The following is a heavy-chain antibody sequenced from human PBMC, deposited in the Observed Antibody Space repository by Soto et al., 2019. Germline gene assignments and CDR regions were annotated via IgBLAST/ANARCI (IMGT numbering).Heavy chain of an antibody. CDR2: INHSGST. D-gene: IGHD3-10*01. Sequence: SETLSLTCAVYGGSFSGYYWSWIRQPPGKGLEWIGEINHSGSTNYNPSLKSRVTISVDTSKNQFSLKLSSVTAADTAVYYCARGGGSGGGHMDVWGKGTTVTVSS. V-gene: IGHV4-34*01. CDR3: ARGGGSGGGHMDV. J-gene: IGHJ6*03. CDR1: GGSFSGYY.